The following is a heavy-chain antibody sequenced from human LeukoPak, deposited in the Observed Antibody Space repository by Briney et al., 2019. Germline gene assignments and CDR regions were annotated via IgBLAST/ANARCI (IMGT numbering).Heavy chain of an antibody. CDR2: INHSGST. CDR3: ARRRYAYGDYVY. Sequence: SETLSLTCAVYGESFSGYYWSWIRRPPGKGLEWIGEINHSGSTNNNPSLKSRVTMSVDTSKNQFSLNLTSLSAADTAMYYCARRRYAYGDYVYWGQGTLVTVSS. J-gene: IGHJ4*02. V-gene: IGHV4-34*01. CDR1: GESFSGYY. D-gene: IGHD4-17*01.